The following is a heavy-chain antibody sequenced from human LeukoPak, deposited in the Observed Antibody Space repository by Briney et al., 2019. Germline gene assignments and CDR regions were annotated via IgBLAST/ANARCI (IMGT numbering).Heavy chain of an antibody. D-gene: IGHD2-15*01. CDR3: ARVGRLDY. Sequence: SETLSLTCAVYGGSFSGYYWSWIRQPPGKGLEWIGEVNHSGSTNYNPSLKSRVTISVDTSKNQFSLKLSSVTAADTAVYYCARVGRLDYWAQGTLVTVSS. CDR2: VNHSGST. V-gene: IGHV4-34*01. CDR1: GGSFSGYY. J-gene: IGHJ4*02.